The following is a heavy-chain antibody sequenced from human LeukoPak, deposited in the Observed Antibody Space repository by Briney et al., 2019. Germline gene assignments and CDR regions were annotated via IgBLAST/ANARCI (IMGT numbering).Heavy chain of an antibody. CDR1: GSIFTSYW. CDR2: IYPGDSDT. J-gene: IGHJ4*02. CDR3: ARRGGSGRPNYFDY. V-gene: IGHV5-51*01. Sequence: GASLKISCKGSGSIFTSYWIGWGRPLCGKGQEWMGIIYPGDSDTRYSPSFQGQVTISADKSISTAYLQWSSLKASDTAMYYCARRGGSGRPNYFDYWGQGTLVTVSS. D-gene: IGHD1-26*01.